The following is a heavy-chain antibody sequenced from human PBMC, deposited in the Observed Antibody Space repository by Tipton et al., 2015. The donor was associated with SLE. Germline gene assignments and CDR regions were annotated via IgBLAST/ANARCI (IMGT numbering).Heavy chain of an antibody. CDR3: AKWGITIFGVALDSFDM. J-gene: IGHJ3*02. CDR2: IRGSGSGT. D-gene: IGHD3-3*01. CDR1: GFTFSSYA. V-gene: IGHV3-23*01. Sequence: SLRLSCAASGFTFSSYAMSWVRQVPGKGLEWVSAIRGSGSGTYYSDSVKGRFTISRDNSKNTLYLQMSSLRAEDTAIYYCAKWGITIFGVALDSFDMWGQGTMVTVSS.